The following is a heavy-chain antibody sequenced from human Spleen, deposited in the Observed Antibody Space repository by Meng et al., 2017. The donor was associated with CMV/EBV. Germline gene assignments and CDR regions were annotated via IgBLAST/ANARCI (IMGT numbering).Heavy chain of an antibody. V-gene: IGHV4-30-4*01. J-gene: IGHJ4*02. CDR1: GGSISSGDYY. D-gene: IGHD4-17*01. Sequence: QVQLQESGPGLVKPSQXLSLTCTVSGGSISSGDYYWSWIRQPPGKGLEWIGSIYYSGSTYYNPSLKSRVTISVDTSKNQFSLKLSSVTAADTAVYYCAREDYGDGGAFDDWGQGTLVTVSS. CDR2: IYYSGST. CDR3: AREDYGDGGAFDD.